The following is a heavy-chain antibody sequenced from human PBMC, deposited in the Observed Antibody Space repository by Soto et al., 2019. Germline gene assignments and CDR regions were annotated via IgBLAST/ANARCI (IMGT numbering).Heavy chain of an antibody. CDR3: AREMTPYGMDV. CDR1: GFAFSSFT. J-gene: IGHJ6*02. CDR2: IWYDGSNE. V-gene: IGHV3-33*01. Sequence: QVQLVESGGGVVQPGRSLRLSCAASGFAFSSFTMQWVRQAPGKGLEWVAVIWYDGSNEHYVDSVKGRFTTSRDNSKNTLYLQMNSLRAEDTAVYYWAREMTPYGMDVWGQGTTVTVSS.